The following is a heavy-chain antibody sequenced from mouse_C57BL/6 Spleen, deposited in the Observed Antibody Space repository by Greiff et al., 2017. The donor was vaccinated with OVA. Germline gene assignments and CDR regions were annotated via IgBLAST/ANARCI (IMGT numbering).Heavy chain of an antibody. CDR1: GYTFTDYN. D-gene: IGHD2-4*01. CDR3: ARTIYDYDEGLYAMDY. Sequence: VQLKQSGPELVKPGASVKIPCKASGYTFTDYNMDWVKQSHGKSLEWIGDINPNNGGTIYNQKFKGKATLTVDKSSSTAYMELRSLTSEDTAVYYCARTIYDYDEGLYAMDYWGQGTSVTVSS. CDR2: INPNNGGT. V-gene: IGHV1-18*01. J-gene: IGHJ4*01.